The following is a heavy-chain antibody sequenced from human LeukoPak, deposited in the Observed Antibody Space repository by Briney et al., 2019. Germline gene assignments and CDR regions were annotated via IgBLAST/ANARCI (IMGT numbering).Heavy chain of an antibody. CDR3: AKHSTSGYCSSTSCYEFDC. J-gene: IGHJ4*02. CDR2: IRYDGSNK. V-gene: IGHV3-30*02. Sequence: GGALRLAGAASGFNVNSYGVHWVRQGPGKGLEGVAFIRYDGSNKYYADSVKVLFTISRDNAKNPLYLQMNSLRAEDTALYYCAKHSTSGYCSSTSCYEFDCWGQGTLVTVSS. CDR1: GFNVNSYG. D-gene: IGHD2-2*01.